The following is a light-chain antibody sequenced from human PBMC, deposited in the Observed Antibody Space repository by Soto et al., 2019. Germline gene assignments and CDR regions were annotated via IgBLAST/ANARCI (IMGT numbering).Light chain of an antibody. CDR3: QQYDSYSRT. Sequence: DIQMTQSPSTISASVGDRVTITCRASQSMSTWLAWYQQKPGKAPKILIYKASTLESGVPARFSGSGSGTEFALTSSSLEPDDFAAYYCQQYDSYSRTFGQGTKVDIK. V-gene: IGKV1-5*03. CDR2: KAS. J-gene: IGKJ1*01. CDR1: QSMSTW.